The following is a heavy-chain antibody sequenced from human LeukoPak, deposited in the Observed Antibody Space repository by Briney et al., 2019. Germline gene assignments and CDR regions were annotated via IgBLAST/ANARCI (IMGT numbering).Heavy chain of an antibody. CDR1: GFIFSSRW. CDR3: AREIFNGFDI. CDR2: TRSDGSGT. Sequence: GGSLRLSCAASGFIFSSRWMHWVRQAPGKELVWVTYTRSDGSGTTYADSVKGRFTISRDNSKNTLFLQMNSLRAEDTAVYYCAREIFNGFDIWGQGTMVTVSS. V-gene: IGHV3-74*01. J-gene: IGHJ3*02.